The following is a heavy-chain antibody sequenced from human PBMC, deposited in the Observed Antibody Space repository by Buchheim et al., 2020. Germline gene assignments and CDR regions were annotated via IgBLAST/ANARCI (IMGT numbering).Heavy chain of an antibody. Sequence: QVQLQESGPGLVKPSQTLSLTCTVSGGSISSGGYYWSWIRQHPGKGLEWIGYIYYSGSTYYNPSLKSRLTISVDTSKNQFSLKLSSVTAADTAVYYCARGRSRGDRRIAAAGIFDYWGQGTL. V-gene: IGHV4-31*03. J-gene: IGHJ4*02. CDR1: GGSISSGGYY. CDR2: IYYSGST. D-gene: IGHD6-13*01. CDR3: ARGRSRGDRRIAAAGIFDY.